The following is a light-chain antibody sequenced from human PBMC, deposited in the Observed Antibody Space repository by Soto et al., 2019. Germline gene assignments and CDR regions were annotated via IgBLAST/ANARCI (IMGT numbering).Light chain of an antibody. CDR3: NTYTNNNSFV. V-gene: IGLV2-14*01. J-gene: IGLJ1*01. Sequence: QSALTQPASVSGSPGQSITISCTGTSSDVGGYNYVSWFQQHPGKAPKLMIYEVSNRPSGVSNRFSGSRSGNTASLTISGLQSEDEAEYYCNTYTNNNSFVFGTGTKLTDL. CDR1: SSDVGGYNY. CDR2: EVS.